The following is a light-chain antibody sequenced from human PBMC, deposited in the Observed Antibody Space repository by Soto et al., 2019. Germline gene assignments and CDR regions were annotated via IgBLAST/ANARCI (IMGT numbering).Light chain of an antibody. V-gene: IGKV3-20*01. CDR2: GAS. J-gene: IGKJ2*01. Sequence: EIVLTQSPGTLSLSPGERATLSCRASQSLSSSYLAWYQQKPGQAPRLLIYGASSRATGIPDRFSGSGSGTDFILTISRLEPDDFAVYFCQQYRSSPFAFGQGTRLEIK. CDR3: QQYRSSPFA. CDR1: QSLSSSY.